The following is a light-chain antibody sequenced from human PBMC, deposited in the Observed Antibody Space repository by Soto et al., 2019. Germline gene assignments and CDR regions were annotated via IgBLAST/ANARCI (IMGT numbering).Light chain of an antibody. CDR2: KAS. V-gene: IGKV1-5*03. J-gene: IGKJ3*01. CDR1: QSISSW. CDR3: RHYNTY. Sequence: DIQMTQSPSTLSASVGDRVTITCRASQSISSWLAWYQQNPGKASKLLIYKASSLESGVPSRFSGSGSGTVLTVTIRSLQPDDCGTYGHRHYNTYFGTGNKFAIK.